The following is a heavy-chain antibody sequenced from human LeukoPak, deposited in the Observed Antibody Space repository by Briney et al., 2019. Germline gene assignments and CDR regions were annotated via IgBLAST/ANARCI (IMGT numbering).Heavy chain of an antibody. V-gene: IGHV3-73*01. Sequence: GGSLRLSCAASGFTFSGSAMHWVRQASGKGLEWVGRIRDKANSYATAYAASVRGRFTISRDDSKNTAYLQMNSLKTEDTAVYYCARQYCSGGSCYPIDYWGQGTLVTVSS. CDR3: ARQYCSGGSCYPIDY. D-gene: IGHD2-15*01. CDR2: IRDKANSYAT. CDR1: GFTFSGSA. J-gene: IGHJ4*02.